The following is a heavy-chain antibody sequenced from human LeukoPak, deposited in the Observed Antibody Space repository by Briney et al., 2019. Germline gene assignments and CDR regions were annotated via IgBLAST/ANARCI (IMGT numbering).Heavy chain of an antibody. V-gene: IGHV3-9*03. Sequence: GRSLRLSCAASGFTFDDYAMHWVRQAPGKGLEWVSGISWNSGSIGYADSVKGRFTISRDNAKNSLYLQMNSLRAEDMALYYCASLAAAGPYYYYYMDVWGKGTTVTVSS. CDR1: GFTFDDYA. D-gene: IGHD6-13*01. J-gene: IGHJ6*03. CDR3: ASLAAAGPYYYYYMDV. CDR2: ISWNSGSI.